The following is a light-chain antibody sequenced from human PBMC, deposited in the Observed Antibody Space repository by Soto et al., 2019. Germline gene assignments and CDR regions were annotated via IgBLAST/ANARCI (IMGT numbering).Light chain of an antibody. Sequence: QSALTQPASVSGSPGQSITISCTGTSSDVGGYDFVSWYQQRPGAAPKLVIYDVTNRPSGVSTRFSGSKSGNTASLTISGLQAEDEADYYCTSYTRGDIGIFGGGTKLTVL. CDR3: TSYTRGDIGI. V-gene: IGLV2-14*01. J-gene: IGLJ2*01. CDR1: SSDVGGYDF. CDR2: DVT.